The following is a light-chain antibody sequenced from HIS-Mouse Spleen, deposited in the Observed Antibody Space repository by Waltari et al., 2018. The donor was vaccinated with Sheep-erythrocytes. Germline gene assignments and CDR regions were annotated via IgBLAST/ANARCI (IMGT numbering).Light chain of an antibody. CDR2: QDS. Sequence: SYELTQPPSVSVSPGQTASITCSGDKLGDKYACWYQQKPGQSPVLVIYQDSKRPSGTPKLFAGSNSGNTATLTISGTQAMDEADYYCQAWDSSTYVFGTGTKVTVL. CDR3: QAWDSSTYV. V-gene: IGLV3-1*01. J-gene: IGLJ1*01. CDR1: KLGDKY.